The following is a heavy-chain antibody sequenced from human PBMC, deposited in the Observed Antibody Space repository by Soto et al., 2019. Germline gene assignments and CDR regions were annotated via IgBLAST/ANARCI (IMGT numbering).Heavy chain of an antibody. D-gene: IGHD4-17*01. CDR2: IYYSGST. CDR1: GGSLSSTIYY. V-gene: IGHV4-39*02. CDR3: AREHLGDYSALDYMDV. J-gene: IGHJ6*03. Sequence: QLQLQESGPGLVKPSETLSLTCTVSGGSLSSTIYYWGWIRQPPGKGLEWIASIYYSGSTFYNPSLKSPVTISLDASKNQFSLKLSSVTAADTGVYYCAREHLGDYSALDYMDVWGRGTTVTVSS.